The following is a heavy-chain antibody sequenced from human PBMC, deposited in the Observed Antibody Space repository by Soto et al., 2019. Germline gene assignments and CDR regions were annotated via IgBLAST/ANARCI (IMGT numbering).Heavy chain of an antibody. D-gene: IGHD2-21*02. J-gene: IGHJ4*02. Sequence: GGSLRLSCAASGFTFSNYGMHWVRQAPGKGLEWVAIIWHDGITKYHADSVKGRFTISRDNSKNTLYLQVSSLRAEDTAVYYCARGSSTQYGSDSLGNDHWGQGTLVTVSS. CDR1: GFTFSNYG. CDR2: IWHDGITK. CDR3: ARGSSTQYGSDSLGNDH. V-gene: IGHV3-33*01.